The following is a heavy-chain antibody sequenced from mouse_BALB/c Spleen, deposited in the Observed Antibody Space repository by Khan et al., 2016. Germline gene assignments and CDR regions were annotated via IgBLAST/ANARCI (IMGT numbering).Heavy chain of an antibody. Sequence: QVQLQQSGAELMKPGASVKISCKTTGYTFSSYWIEWVKQRPGHGLEWVGEILPGSHSTNYNEKFKGKATFTADTSSNTAYMQLSSLTSDYSAVFFCARWGLLYAMDYWGQGTSVTVSS. V-gene: IGHV1-9*01. D-gene: IGHD1-1*01. CDR3: ARWGLLYAMDY. CDR1: GYTFSSYW. J-gene: IGHJ4*01. CDR2: ILPGSHST.